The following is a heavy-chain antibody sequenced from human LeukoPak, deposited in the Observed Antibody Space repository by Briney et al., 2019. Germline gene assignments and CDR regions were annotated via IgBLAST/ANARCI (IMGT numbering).Heavy chain of an antibody. J-gene: IGHJ5*02. Sequence: SVKVSCKASGYTFTNSDSYGITWVRQGPGPGLEWMGRIIPILGIANYAQKFQGRVTITADKSTSTAYMELSSLRSEDTAVYYCASTYSSSSNWFDPWGQGTLVTVSS. CDR3: ASTYSSSSNWFDP. D-gene: IGHD6-6*01. V-gene: IGHV1-69*04. CDR2: IIPILGIA. CDR1: GYTFTNSDSYG.